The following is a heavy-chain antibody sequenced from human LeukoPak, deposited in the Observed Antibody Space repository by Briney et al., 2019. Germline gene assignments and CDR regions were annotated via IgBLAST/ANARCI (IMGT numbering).Heavy chain of an antibody. Sequence: SETLSLTCSVTGGSISSSDYYWGWIRQPPGKGLEWIGTMFYNGATKSNPSLSSRVTMSIDTSKNQFSLKLRSVTAADTAVYYCAREARFALPVVGSGDYWGQGTLVTVSS. J-gene: IGHJ4*02. V-gene: IGHV4-39*07. CDR2: MFYNGAT. D-gene: IGHD6-19*01. CDR3: AREARFALPVVGSGDY. CDR1: GGSISSSDYY.